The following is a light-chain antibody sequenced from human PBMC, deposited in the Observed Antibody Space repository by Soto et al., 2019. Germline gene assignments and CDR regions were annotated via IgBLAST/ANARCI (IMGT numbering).Light chain of an antibody. Sequence: DVLMTQSPSSLSAFVGDRVTITCRASQGIAPYLAWFQQKPGKVPKLLIYATSTLQSGVPSRFSGSGSGTDFTLTINSLQPEDVGTYYCQKYNSAPLTFGGGTK. CDR2: ATS. J-gene: IGKJ4*01. CDR1: QGIAPY. V-gene: IGKV1-27*01. CDR3: QKYNSAPLT.